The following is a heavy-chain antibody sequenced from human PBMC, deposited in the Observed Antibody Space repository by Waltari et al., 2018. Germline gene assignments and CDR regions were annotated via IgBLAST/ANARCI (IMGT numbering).Heavy chain of an antibody. V-gene: IGHV5-51*03. Sequence: EVQLVQSGAEVKKPGESLKISCKGSGYSFTSYWIGWVRQMPGKGLEWMGIIYPGDSDTRYSPSFQGQVTISADKSISTAYLQWSSLKASDTAMYYCARLNSGYEREHYYYYGMDVWGQGTTVTVSS. CDR3: ARLNSGYEREHYYYYGMDV. J-gene: IGHJ6*02. D-gene: IGHD5-12*01. CDR2: IYPGDSDT. CDR1: GYSFTSYW.